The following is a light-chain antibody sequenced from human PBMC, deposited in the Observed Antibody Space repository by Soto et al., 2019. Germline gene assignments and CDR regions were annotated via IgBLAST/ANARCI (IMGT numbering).Light chain of an antibody. CDR1: QGIASI. J-gene: IGKJ3*01. CDR2: GAS. Sequence: ILLTQSPSSLSASVGDRVTISCRASQGIASILAWYQQKPGKAPKLLIYGASTFTSGVPTRFSGSGSGTDFTITISLLQTEDFASYYCQQINSFPIPFGPGTKVDIK. CDR3: QQINSFPIP. V-gene: IGKV1-9*01.